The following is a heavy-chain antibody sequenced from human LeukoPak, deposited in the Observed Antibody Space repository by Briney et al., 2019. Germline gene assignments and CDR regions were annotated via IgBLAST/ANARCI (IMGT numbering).Heavy chain of an antibody. CDR2: INPSGDST. D-gene: IGHD3-10*01. Sequence: ASVKVSCKTSGYTFTSYYMHWVRQAPGQGLEWMGIINPSGDSTSYAQKFQGRVTLTRDTSTNTVYMDLSSLRAEDTAVYYCARGSMVRGVKQTPPFDLWGQGTLVTVSS. CDR1: GYTFTSYY. J-gene: IGHJ5*02. V-gene: IGHV1-46*01. CDR3: ARGSMVRGVKQTPPFDL.